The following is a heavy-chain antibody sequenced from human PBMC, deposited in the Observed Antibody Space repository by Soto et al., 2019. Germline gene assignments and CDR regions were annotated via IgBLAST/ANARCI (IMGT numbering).Heavy chain of an antibody. CDR3: ARATAHYYDSSGYYYGAFDI. Sequence: SVKVSCKASGGTFSSYAISWVRQAPGQGLEWMGGIIPIFGTANYAQKFQGRVTITADESTSTAYMELSSLRSEDTAVYYCARATAHYYDSSGYYYGAFDIWGQGTMVTVSS. D-gene: IGHD3-22*01. CDR2: IIPIFGTA. J-gene: IGHJ3*02. CDR1: GGTFSSYA. V-gene: IGHV1-69*13.